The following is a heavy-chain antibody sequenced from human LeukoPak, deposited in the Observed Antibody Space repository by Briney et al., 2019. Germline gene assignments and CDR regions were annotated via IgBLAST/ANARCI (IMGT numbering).Heavy chain of an antibody. CDR2: IYYSGSA. Sequence: PSETLSLTCTVSSGSISSYYWSWIRQPPGKGLEWIGYIYYSGSAYYNPSLKSRVTISVDTSKNQFSLKLSSVTAADTAVYYCARGLARFHGSASDYWGQGALVTVSS. D-gene: IGHD2-2*03. CDR3: ARGLARFHGSASDY. CDR1: SGSISSYY. J-gene: IGHJ4*02. V-gene: IGHV4-30-4*01.